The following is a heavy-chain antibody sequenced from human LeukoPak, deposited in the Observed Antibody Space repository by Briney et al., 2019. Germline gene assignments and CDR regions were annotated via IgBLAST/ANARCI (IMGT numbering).Heavy chain of an antibody. D-gene: IGHD6-19*01. Sequence: PGGSLRLSCAASGFTFSSYSMNWVRQAPGKGLEWVSSISSSSSYIYYADSVKGRFTISRDNAKNSLYLQMNSLRAEDTAVYYCAKDHGQQWLVFAFDIWGQGTMVTVSS. CDR1: GFTFSSYS. CDR2: ISSSSSYI. J-gene: IGHJ3*02. CDR3: AKDHGQQWLVFAFDI. V-gene: IGHV3-21*04.